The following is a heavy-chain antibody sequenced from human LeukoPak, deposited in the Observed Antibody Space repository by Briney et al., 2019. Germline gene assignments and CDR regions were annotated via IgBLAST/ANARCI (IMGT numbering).Heavy chain of an antibody. CDR3: ANSRDGYNIDY. CDR1: GFTLSTYD. Sequence: AGGSLRLSCAASGFTLSTYDMHWVRQPTGEGLEWVSIIYRAGDTYYPGSVKGRFTISRDNAKNSLFLQMNSLRSEDTALYYCANSRDGYNIDYWGQGTLVTVSS. D-gene: IGHD5-24*01. J-gene: IGHJ4*02. CDR2: IYRAGDT. V-gene: IGHV3-13*01.